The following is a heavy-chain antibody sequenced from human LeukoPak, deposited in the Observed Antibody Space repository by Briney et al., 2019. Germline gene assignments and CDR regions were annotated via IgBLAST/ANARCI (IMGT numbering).Heavy chain of an antibody. CDR1: GYTFTGYY. CDR3: AREYYDFWSGYYPGAFDI. D-gene: IGHD3-3*01. CDR2: INPNSGGT. V-gene: IGHV1-2*02. J-gene: IGHJ3*02. Sequence: GASVKVSCKASGYTFTGYYMHWVRQAPGQGLEWMGWINPNSGGTNYAQKFQGRVTMTRDTSISTAYMELSRLRSDDTAVYYCAREYYDFWSGYYPGAFDIWGQGTMVTVSS.